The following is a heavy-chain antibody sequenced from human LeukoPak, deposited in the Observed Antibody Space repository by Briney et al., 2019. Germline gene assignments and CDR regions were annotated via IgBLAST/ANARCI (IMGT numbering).Heavy chain of an antibody. CDR2: IHGSGTNT. CDR3: ARLPTGYPNWFDS. CDR1: GFSFSTSV. V-gene: IGHV3-23*01. D-gene: IGHD3-9*01. J-gene: IGHJ5*01. Sequence: PGRSLRLSCAASGFSFSTSVMGWVRQAPGKGLEWVSAIHGSGTNTYYADSVTGRFTISRDNSKNTLYLQMTNLRVEDTALYYCARLPTGYPNWFDSWGQGTLVTVSS.